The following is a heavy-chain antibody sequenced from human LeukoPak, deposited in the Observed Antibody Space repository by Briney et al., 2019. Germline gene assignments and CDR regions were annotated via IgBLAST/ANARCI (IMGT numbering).Heavy chain of an antibody. CDR3: ARGRSGWAPPPFRYYYMDV. CDR2: INPSSGGT. CDR1: GYTFTNYY. D-gene: IGHD6-19*01. J-gene: IGHJ6*03. Sequence: GASVKVSCKTSGYTFTNYYMHWVRQAPGQGLEWMGWINPSSGGTNYAQRFQGRVTMTRDTSISTAYMELSRLRSDDTAVYYCARGRSGWAPPPFRYYYMDVWGKGTTVTVSS. V-gene: IGHV1-2*02.